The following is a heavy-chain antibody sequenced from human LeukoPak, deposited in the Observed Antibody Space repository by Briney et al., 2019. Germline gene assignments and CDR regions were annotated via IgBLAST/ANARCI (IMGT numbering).Heavy chain of an antibody. J-gene: IGHJ4*02. CDR2: IYSSGHI. CDR3: VRDRAHGDEKTGELDY. CDR1: WFTHRINY. Sequence: GGPLTLSCAVSWFTHRINYVLGARQAPERAGEGGSNIYSSGHIYFRDSVKGRFTISRDNSKNTLYLQMNSLRAEETAVYYCVRDRAHGDEKTGELDYWGQGTLVTVSS. V-gene: IGHV3-53*01. D-gene: IGHD3-16*01.